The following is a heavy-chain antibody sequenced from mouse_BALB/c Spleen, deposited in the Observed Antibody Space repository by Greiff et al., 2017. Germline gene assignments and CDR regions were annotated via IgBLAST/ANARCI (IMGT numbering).Heavy chain of an antibody. V-gene: IGHV5-17*02. CDR1: GFTFSSFG. D-gene: IGHD2-14*01. Sequence: EVMLVESGGGLVQPGGSRKLSCAASGFTFSSFGMHWVRQAPEKGLEWVAYISSGSSTIYYADKVKGRFTISRDNPKNTLCLQMTSLRSEDTAMYYCARVYRYADYYAMDYWGQGTSVTVSS. J-gene: IGHJ4*01. CDR3: ARVYRYADYYAMDY. CDR2: ISSGSSTI.